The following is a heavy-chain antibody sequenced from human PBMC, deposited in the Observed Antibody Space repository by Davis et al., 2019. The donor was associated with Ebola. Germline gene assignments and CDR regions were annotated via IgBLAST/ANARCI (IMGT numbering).Heavy chain of an antibody. CDR3: ARNSPPGRIAFDI. CDR2: IIPIFGTA. D-gene: IGHD3-10*01. CDR1: GGTFSSYA. V-gene: IGHV1-69*13. Sequence: SVKVSCKASGGTFSSYAISWVRQAPGQGLEWMGGIIPIFGTANYAQKFQGRVTITADESTSTAYMELSSLRSEDTAVYYCARNSPPGRIAFDIWGQGTMVTVSS. J-gene: IGHJ3*02.